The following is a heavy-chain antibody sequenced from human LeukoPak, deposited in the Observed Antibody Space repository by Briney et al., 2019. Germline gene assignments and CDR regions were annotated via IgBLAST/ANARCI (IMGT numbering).Heavy chain of an antibody. V-gene: IGHV3-30*02. J-gene: IGHJ4*02. D-gene: IGHD3-10*01. CDR3: AILWGSGSPPDY. CDR1: GFTFSSYG. Sequence: GGSLRLSCAASGFTFSSYGMHWVRQAPGKGLEWVAFIRYDGSNKYYADSVKGRFTISRDNSKNTLYLQMNSLRAEDTAVYYCAILWGSGSPPDYWGQGTLVTVSS. CDR2: IRYDGSNK.